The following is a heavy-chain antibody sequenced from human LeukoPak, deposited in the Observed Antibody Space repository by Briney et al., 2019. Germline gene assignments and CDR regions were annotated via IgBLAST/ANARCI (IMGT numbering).Heavy chain of an antibody. CDR2: IFDGGRT. CDR1: GGSFSGFY. CDR3: ARGLGEGYPDY. J-gene: IGHJ4*02. V-gene: IGHV4-34*01. Sequence: SETLSFTCADHGGSFSGFYWTWMRQPPGKGPEWIGEIFDGGRTNYNPSLKSRVTISGDTSKNQFFLKLSSVTAADTAVYYCARGLGEGYPDYWGQGTLVTVSP. D-gene: IGHD5-24*01.